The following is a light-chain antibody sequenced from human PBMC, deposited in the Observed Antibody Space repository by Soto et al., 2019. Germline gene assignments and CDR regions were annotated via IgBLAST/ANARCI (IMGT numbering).Light chain of an antibody. CDR3: QSYDTSLSGSVL. Sequence: QLVLAQPPSVSGAPGQRVTISCTGSSSNIGAGYDVHWYQQFPGTAPKLLIYGNNNRPSGVPDRFSGSKSGTSASLAITGLQAEDEADYYCQSYDTSLSGSVLFGGGTKLTVL. V-gene: IGLV1-40*01. CDR1: SSNIGAGYD. J-gene: IGLJ2*01. CDR2: GNN.